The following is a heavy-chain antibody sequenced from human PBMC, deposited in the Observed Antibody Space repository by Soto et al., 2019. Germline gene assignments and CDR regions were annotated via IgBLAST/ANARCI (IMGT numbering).Heavy chain of an antibody. CDR2: INAGYGNT. CDR3: ARDTGDGTFDF. V-gene: IGHV1-3*01. D-gene: IGHD7-27*01. J-gene: IGHJ4*02. CDR1: GYSFLRYA. Sequence: ASVNVSCTASGYSFLRYAMHWVRQAPGQRLEWMGWINAGYGNTKSSQKFQDRVTISRDTSASTAYMELTSLRSEDTAVYYCARDTGDGTFDFLGQGTLVTVPQ.